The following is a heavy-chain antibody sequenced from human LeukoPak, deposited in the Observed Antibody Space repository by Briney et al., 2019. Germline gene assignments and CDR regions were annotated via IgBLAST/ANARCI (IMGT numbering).Heavy chain of an antibody. V-gene: IGHV3-23*01. D-gene: IGHD3-22*01. CDR3: AGDSSGYYYAPSYYFDY. CDR2: VSGSGGST. J-gene: IGHJ4*02. CDR1: GFTFSSYA. Sequence: GGSLRLSCAASGFTFSSYAMSWVRQAPGKGLEWVSAVSGSGGSTYYADSVKGRFTISRDNSKNTLYLQMNSLRAEDTAVYYCAGDSSGYYYAPSYYFDYWGQGTLVTVSS.